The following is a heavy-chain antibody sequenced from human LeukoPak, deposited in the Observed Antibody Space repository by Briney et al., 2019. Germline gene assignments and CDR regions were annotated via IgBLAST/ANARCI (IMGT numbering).Heavy chain of an antibody. J-gene: IGHJ1*01. CDR1: GFTFNNYV. V-gene: IGHV3-23*01. CDR3: AKGGLSSWYAEYFQH. Sequence: GGSLRLSCAASGFTFNNYVMSWVRQAPGKGLEWVSAISGSGSSTYYADSVKGRFTISRDTSKNTLYLQMNSLRAEDTAVYYCAKGGLSSWYAEYFQHWGQGTLVTVSS. CDR2: ISGSGSST. D-gene: IGHD6-13*01.